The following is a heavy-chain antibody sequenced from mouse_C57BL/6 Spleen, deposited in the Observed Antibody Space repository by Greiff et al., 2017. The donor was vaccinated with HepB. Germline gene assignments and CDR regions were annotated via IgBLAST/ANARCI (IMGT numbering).Heavy chain of an antibody. CDR3: ARDRTTVWYFDV. CDR1: GFTFSSYA. D-gene: IGHD1-1*01. V-gene: IGHV5-4*01. J-gene: IGHJ1*03. Sequence: EVKLQESGGGLVKPGGSLKLSCAASGFTFSSYAMSWVRQTPEKRLEWVATISDGGSYTYYPDNVKGRFTISRDNAKNNLYLQMSHLKSEDTAMYYCARDRTTVWYFDVWGTGTTVTVSS. CDR2: ISDGGSYT.